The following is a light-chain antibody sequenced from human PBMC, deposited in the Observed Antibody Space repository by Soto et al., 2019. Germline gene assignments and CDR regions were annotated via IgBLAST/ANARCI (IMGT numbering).Light chain of an antibody. Sequence: DIQMTQSPSSVSASVGDRVTITCRASQGISSWLAWYQQKPGKAPMLLIYAASSLPSGVPTRFGGSGCGKYFILTISRLQPEVFATYYYQQANCFPHTFGQGTRLEIK. V-gene: IGKV1-12*01. CDR2: AAS. CDR3: QQANCFPHT. J-gene: IGKJ5*01. CDR1: QGISSW.